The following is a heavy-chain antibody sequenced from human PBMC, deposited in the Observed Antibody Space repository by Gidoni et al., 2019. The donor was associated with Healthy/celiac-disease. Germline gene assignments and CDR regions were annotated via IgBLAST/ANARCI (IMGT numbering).Heavy chain of an antibody. CDR1: GFTFSSYA. Sequence: EVQLLESGGGLVQPGGSLRLSCAASGFTFSSYAMSWVRQAPGKGLEWVSAISGSGGSTYYADSVKGRFTISRDNSKNTRYLQMNSLRAEDTAVYYCAKDRELVPDAFDIWGQGTMVTVSS. D-gene: IGHD6-6*01. CDR3: AKDRELVPDAFDI. V-gene: IGHV3-23*01. CDR2: ISGSGGST. J-gene: IGHJ3*02.